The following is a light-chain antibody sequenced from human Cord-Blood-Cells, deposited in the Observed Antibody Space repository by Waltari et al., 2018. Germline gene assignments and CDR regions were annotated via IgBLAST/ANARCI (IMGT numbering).Light chain of an antibody. CDR1: SSDVGSYNL. J-gene: IGLJ1*01. CDR2: EVS. CDR3: CSYAGSSPFV. Sequence: QSALTQPASVSGSPGQSITISCTGTSSDVGSYNLVPWYQQHPGKAPELMIYEVSKRPSGVSNRFSGSKSGNTASLTISGLQAEDEADYYCCSYAGSSPFVFGTGTKVTVL. V-gene: IGLV2-23*02.